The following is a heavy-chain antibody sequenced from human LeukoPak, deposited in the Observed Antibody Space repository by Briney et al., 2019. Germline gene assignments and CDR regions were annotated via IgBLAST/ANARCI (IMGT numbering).Heavy chain of an antibody. V-gene: IGHV1-46*01. CDR2: INPSGGST. CDR1: GYTFTSYY. Sequence: GASVKVSCKASGYTFTSYYMHWVRQAPGQGLEWMGIINPSGGSTSYAQKFQGRVTMTRDTSTSTVYMELSSLRSEDTAVYYCASLQMVRGVKWVALDAFDIWGQGTMVTVSS. D-gene: IGHD3-10*01. J-gene: IGHJ3*02. CDR3: ASLQMVRGVKWVALDAFDI.